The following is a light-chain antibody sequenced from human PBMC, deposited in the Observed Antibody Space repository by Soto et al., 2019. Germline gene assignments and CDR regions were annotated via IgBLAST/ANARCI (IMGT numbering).Light chain of an antibody. V-gene: IGLV2-14*01. CDR3: SSYTSSSTPYV. CDR2: DVT. J-gene: IGLJ1*01. CDR1: SSDVGGYNY. Sequence: QSVLTQPASVSGSPGQSITISFTGTSSDVGGYNYVSWYQQHPVKDPKLMIYDVTNRPSGVSDRFSGSKSGNTASLTISGLQAEDEADYYCSSYTSSSTPYVFGTGTKVTVL.